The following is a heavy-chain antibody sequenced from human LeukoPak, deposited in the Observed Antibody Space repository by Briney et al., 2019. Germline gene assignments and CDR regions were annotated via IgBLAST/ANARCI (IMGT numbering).Heavy chain of an antibody. Sequence: SGTLSLTCAVSGGSISSSNWWSWVRQPPGKGLEWIGEIYHSGSTNYNPSLKSRVTISVDKSKSQFSLKLSSVTAADTAVYYCARRPYSSGWFLDYWGQGTLVTVSS. D-gene: IGHD6-19*01. CDR2: IYHSGST. CDR1: GGSISSSNW. CDR3: ARRPYSSGWFLDY. V-gene: IGHV4-4*02. J-gene: IGHJ4*02.